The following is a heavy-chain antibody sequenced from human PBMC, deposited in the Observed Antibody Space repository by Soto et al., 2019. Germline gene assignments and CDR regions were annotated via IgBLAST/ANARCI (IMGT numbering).Heavy chain of an antibody. J-gene: IGHJ4*02. CDR3: ARRSYGSGNDY. D-gene: IGHD3-10*01. V-gene: IGHV4-59*08. CDR2: IYYSGST. CDR1: GGSISSYY. Sequence: SETLSLTCTVSGGSISSYYWSWIRQPPGKGLEWIGYIYYSGSTNYNPSLKSRVTISVDTSKNQFSLKLSSVTAADTAVYYCARRSYGSGNDYWGQGTLVTVSS.